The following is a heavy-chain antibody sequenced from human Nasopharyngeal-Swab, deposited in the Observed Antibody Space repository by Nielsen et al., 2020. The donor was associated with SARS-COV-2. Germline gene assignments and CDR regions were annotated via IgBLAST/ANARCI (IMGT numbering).Heavy chain of an antibody. CDR2: ISGDGGST. V-gene: IGHV3-43*02. Sequence: GSLRLSCAASGFTFDDYAMHWVRQAPGKGLEWVSLISGDGGSTYYADSVKGRFTISRDNSKNTLYLQMNSLRAEDTAVYYCARDRSGYDAFDIWGQGTMVTVSS. CDR1: GFTFDDYA. J-gene: IGHJ3*02. CDR3: ARDRSGYDAFDI. D-gene: IGHD5-12*01.